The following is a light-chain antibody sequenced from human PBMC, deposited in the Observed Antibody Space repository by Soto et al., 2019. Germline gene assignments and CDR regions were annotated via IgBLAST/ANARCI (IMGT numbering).Light chain of an antibody. CDR3: QQYGSSRRT. Sequence: EIVLTQSPGTLSLSPGERATLSCRASQSVSSSYLAWYQQKPGQAPRLLIYGASSRATGIPDRFSGSGSGTDFTLTMSRLEPEDFAVYYCQQYGSSRRTFGQGTKVDIK. V-gene: IGKV3-20*01. CDR2: GAS. CDR1: QSVSSSY. J-gene: IGKJ1*01.